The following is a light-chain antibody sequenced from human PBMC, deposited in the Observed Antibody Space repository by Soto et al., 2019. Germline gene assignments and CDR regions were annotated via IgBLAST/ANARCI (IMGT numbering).Light chain of an antibody. CDR3: QQYNSYWT. CDR1: QSISSW. CDR2: KAS. V-gene: IGKV1-5*03. J-gene: IGKJ1*01. Sequence: DIQMTQSPSTLSASVGDRVTNTCRASQSISSWLAWYQQKPGKAPKLLIYKASSLESGVPSRFSGSGSGTEFTLTISSLQPDDFATYYCQQYNSYWTFGQGTKVDIK.